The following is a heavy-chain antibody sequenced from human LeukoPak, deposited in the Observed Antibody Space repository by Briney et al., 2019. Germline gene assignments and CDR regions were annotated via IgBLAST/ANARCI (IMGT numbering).Heavy chain of an antibody. V-gene: IGHV1-69*13. CDR1: GGTFSSYA. J-gene: IGHJ4*02. D-gene: IGHD3-10*01. Sequence: SVKVSCKASGGTFSSYAISWVRQAPGQGLEWMGGVIPIFGTANYAQKFQGRVTITADESTSTAYMELSSLRSEDTAVYYCARGYYGSGSLGTFDYWGQGTLVTVSS. CDR2: VIPIFGTA. CDR3: ARGYYGSGSLGTFDY.